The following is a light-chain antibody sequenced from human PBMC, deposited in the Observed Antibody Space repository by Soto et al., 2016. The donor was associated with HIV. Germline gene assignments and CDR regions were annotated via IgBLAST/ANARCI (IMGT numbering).Light chain of an antibody. V-gene: IGLV3-25*03. CDR2: KDS. J-gene: IGLJ2*01. Sequence: SYELTQPPSVSVSPGQTARITCSGDALPKQYAYWYQQKPGQAPVLVIYKDSERPSGIPERFSGSSSGTTVTLIISGVQAEDEADYYCQSVDSSGTYRVFGGGTKLTVL. CDR3: QSVDSSGTYRV. CDR1: ALPKQY.